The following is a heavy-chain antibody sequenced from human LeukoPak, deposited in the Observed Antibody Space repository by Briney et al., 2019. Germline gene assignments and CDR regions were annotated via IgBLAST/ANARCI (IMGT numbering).Heavy chain of an antibody. D-gene: IGHD3-10*01. Sequence: SETLSLTCTVSGVPISNYYWSWIRQPPGKGLEWIGYIYYSGNTNYNPSLKSRVTISVDTSKTQFSLKLSSVTAADTAVYYCARRRGDYGSGELNIWGQGTMVTVSS. J-gene: IGHJ3*02. CDR1: GVPISNYY. V-gene: IGHV4-59*08. CDR3: ARRRGDYGSGELNI. CDR2: IYYSGNT.